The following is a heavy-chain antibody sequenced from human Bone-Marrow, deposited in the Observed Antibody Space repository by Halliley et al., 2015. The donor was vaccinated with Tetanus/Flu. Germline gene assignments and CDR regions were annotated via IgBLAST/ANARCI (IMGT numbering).Heavy chain of an antibody. Sequence: TLSLTCTVSGGSISSGAHYWSWIRQLPGKGLESVGYIYYSGSAYYNPSLKSRVTISLDTSKNHFSLSLSSATAADTAVYYCARDLGSEESIAMDVWGQGTTVTVSS. D-gene: IGHD6-25*01. CDR1: GGSISSGAHY. J-gene: IGHJ6*02. CDR3: ARDLGSEESIAMDV. V-gene: IGHV4-31*03. CDR2: IYYSGSA.